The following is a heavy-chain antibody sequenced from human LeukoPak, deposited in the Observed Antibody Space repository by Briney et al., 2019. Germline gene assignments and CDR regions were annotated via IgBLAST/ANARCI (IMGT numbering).Heavy chain of an antibody. J-gene: IGHJ4*02. D-gene: IGHD2-21*01. CDR1: GCTFSSYA. V-gene: IGHV1-69*01. CDR3: AAGSSGLLTDCGGDCYNFDS. Sequence: SVKVSCKASGCTFSSYAISWVRQAPGQGLEWMGGIIPIFGTANYAQKFQGRVTITADESKSTAYMELSSLRSEDPAVYYCAAGSSGLLTDCGGDCYNFDSWGQGTLVTVSS. CDR2: IIPIFGTA.